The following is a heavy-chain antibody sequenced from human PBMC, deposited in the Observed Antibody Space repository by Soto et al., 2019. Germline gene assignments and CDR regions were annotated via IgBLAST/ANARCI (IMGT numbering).Heavy chain of an antibody. CDR1: GGSISSSSYY. CDR3: ARHDEYTYYFDY. V-gene: IGHV4-39*01. CDR2: IYYSGST. J-gene: IGHJ4*02. D-gene: IGHD6-6*01. Sequence: PSETLSLTCTVSGGSISSSSYYWGWIRQPPGKGLEWIGSIYYSGSTYYNPSLKSRVTISVDTSKNQFSLKLSSVTAADTAVYYCARHDEYTYYFDYWGQGTLVTVSS.